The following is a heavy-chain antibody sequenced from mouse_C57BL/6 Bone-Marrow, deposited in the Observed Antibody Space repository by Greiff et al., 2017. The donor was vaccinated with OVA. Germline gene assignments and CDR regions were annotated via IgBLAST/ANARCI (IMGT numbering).Heavy chain of an antibody. Sequence: VQLQQSGPELVKPGASVKISCKASGYTFTDYYMNWVKQSHGKSLEWIGDINPNNGGTSYNQKFKGKATLTVDKSSSTAYMELRSLTSEDSAVYYCASTAQAPLYWGQGTTLTVSS. J-gene: IGHJ2*01. CDR3: ASTAQAPLY. V-gene: IGHV1-26*01. CDR1: GYTFTDYY. D-gene: IGHD3-2*02. CDR2: INPNNGGT.